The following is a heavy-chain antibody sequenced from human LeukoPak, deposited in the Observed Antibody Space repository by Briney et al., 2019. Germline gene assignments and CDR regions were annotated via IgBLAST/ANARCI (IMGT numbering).Heavy chain of an antibody. CDR2: ISWNSGSI. V-gene: IGHV3-9*01. D-gene: IGHD3-9*01. CDR1: GFTFDDYA. CDR3: AKSRSDWSIES. Sequence: GRSLRLSCAASGFTFDDYAMHWVRQAPGKGLEWVSGISWNSGSIGYADSVKGRFTISRDNAKNSLYLQMNSLRPEDTAFYYCAKSRSDWSIESWGQGTLVTVSA. J-gene: IGHJ4*02.